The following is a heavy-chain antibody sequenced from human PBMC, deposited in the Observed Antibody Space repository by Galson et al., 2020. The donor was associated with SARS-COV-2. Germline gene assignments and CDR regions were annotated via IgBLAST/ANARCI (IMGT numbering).Heavy chain of an antibody. Sequence: ETGGSLRLSSAGSGFTSTSNSINCVRHAPVKGLERVSYINRVSNPIYYADSVKGRFTISRDNAKNSLYMQMNSLRDEDTAVYYCARDGDYDLWSHYYGDFEYWGQGTLVTVAS. CDR1: GFTSTSNS. CDR2: INRVSNPI. J-gene: IGHJ4*02. V-gene: IGHV3-48*02. CDR3: ARDGDYDLWSHYYGDFEY. D-gene: IGHD3-3*01.